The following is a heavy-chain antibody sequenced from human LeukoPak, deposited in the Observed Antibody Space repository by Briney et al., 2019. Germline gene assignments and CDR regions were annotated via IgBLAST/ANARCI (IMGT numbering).Heavy chain of an antibody. J-gene: IGHJ4*02. V-gene: IGHV3-7*01. CDR1: GFTFSGFW. Sequence: GGSLRLSCAVSGFTFSGFWMSWSRQAPGKGLEWVASINSDGSEGYYADVVKGRFTISRDNAKNSLYLQINSLRAEDTAVYYCARGVTRYCSSTSCYYFDYWGQGTLVTVSS. CDR2: INSDGSEG. CDR3: ARGVTRYCSSTSCYYFDY. D-gene: IGHD2-2*01.